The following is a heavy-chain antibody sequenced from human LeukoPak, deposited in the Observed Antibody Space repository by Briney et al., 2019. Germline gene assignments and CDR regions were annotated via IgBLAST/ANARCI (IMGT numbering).Heavy chain of an antibody. V-gene: IGHV3-11*01. Sequence: PGGSLRLSCAASGFTFSDYYMAWIRQAPGKGLEWVSYISPTATTIYYADSVKGRFTISRDNAKNSLYLQMNSLRAEDTAVYYCARDTTRRKYYFDYWGQGTLVTVSS. D-gene: IGHD1-1*01. CDR3: ARDTTRRKYYFDY. CDR1: GFTFSDYY. J-gene: IGHJ4*02. CDR2: ISPTATTI.